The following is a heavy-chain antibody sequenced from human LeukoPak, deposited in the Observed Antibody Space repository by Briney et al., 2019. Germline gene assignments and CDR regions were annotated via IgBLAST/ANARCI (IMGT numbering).Heavy chain of an antibody. Sequence: SETLSLTCTVSGGSISSSSYYWGWIRQPPGRGREWIGSIYYSGSTYYNPSLKSRVTISVDTSKNQFSPKLSSVTAADTAVYYCARMVRGDSTFDYWGQGTLVTVSS. V-gene: IGHV4-39*01. CDR1: GGSISSSSYY. CDR2: IYYSGST. CDR3: ARMVRGDSTFDY. J-gene: IGHJ4*02. D-gene: IGHD3-10*01.